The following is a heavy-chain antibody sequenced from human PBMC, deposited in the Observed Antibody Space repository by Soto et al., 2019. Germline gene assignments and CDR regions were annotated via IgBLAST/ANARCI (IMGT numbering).Heavy chain of an antibody. D-gene: IGHD2-15*01. J-gene: IGHJ4*02. CDR1: GFDFGTYW. Sequence: GGYLRLSCEVSGFDFGTYWMSWVRQAPGKGLEWVANIMQDGSEKQYVDSVKGRFTISRDNAKNSLYLQMKSLRAEDTAVYYCTRASLPVAVAGLYNFDYWGQGTLVTVSS. V-gene: IGHV3-7*04. CDR3: TRASLPVAVAGLYNFDY. CDR2: IMQDGSEK.